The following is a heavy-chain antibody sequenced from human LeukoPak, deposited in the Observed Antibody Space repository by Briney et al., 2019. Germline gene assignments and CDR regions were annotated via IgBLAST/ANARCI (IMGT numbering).Heavy chain of an antibody. D-gene: IGHD2-15*01. CDR3: ARVHCSSSSCEGHNWFDP. CDR1: GGSISTYY. V-gene: IGHV4-59*12. Sequence: SETLSLTCTVSGGSISTYYWSWIRQPPGKGLEYIGYIYYSGSTNYNPSLKSRVTMSLDTSKNQFSLKLSSVTAADTAVYSCARVHCSSSSCEGHNWFDPWGQGTLVTVSS. CDR2: IYYSGST. J-gene: IGHJ5*02.